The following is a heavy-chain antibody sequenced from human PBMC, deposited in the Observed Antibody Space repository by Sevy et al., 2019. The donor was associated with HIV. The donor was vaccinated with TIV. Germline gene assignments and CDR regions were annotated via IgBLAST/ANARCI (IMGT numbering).Heavy chain of an antibody. J-gene: IGHJ4*02. CDR1: GGSISSYF. CDR3: ARDSTTRPWVLDY. CDR2: IYFTGNT. V-gene: IGHV4-59*01. Sequence: SETLSLTCSVSGGSISSYFWTWVRQSPAKGLEWIGNIYFTGNTDSSPSLKRRVTLSLNTSKSQFSLTLKSVTAAATAIYCGARDSTTRPWVLDYWGQGTLVTVSS. D-gene: IGHD1-1*01.